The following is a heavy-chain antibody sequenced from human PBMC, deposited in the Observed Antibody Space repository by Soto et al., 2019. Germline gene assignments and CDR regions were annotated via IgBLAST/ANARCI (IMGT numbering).Heavy chain of an antibody. CDR1: GFSFRSYG. Sequence: GGSLRLSCAVAGFSFRSYGMHWVRQAPGKGLEWVAVISNDGGLKHYTDSVKGRFTISRDNSQNTLYLEINSLRPEDTAVYFCANGEGGFYDYSRGYWGQLNQVTVSS. J-gene: IGHJ1*01. D-gene: IGHD3-3*01. V-gene: IGHV3-30*18. CDR3: ANGEGGFYDYSRGY. CDR2: ISNDGGLK.